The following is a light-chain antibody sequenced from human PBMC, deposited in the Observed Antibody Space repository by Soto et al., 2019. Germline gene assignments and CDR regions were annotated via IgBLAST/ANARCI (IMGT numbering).Light chain of an antibody. CDR3: QQYHSYPYT. CDR1: QSISVW. V-gene: IGKV1-5*03. Sequence: DIQMTQSPSTLSASVGDRVTITCRASQSISVWLAWYQQKPGRAPKLLMYMASTLESGVPSRFSGSGSGTEFTLTISSLQPDDFASYYCQQYHSYPYTFGQGTKLEIK. CDR2: MAS. J-gene: IGKJ2*01.